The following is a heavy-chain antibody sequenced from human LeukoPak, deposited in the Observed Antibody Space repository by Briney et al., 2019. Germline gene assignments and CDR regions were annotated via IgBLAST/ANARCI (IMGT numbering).Heavy chain of an antibody. Sequence: GGSLRLSCAASGFTFSSYGMHWVRQAPGKGLEWVAVISYDGSNKYYADSVKGRFTISRDNSKNTLYLQMNSLRAEDTAVYYCAKEPHYGDYVNYFDYWGQGTLVTVSS. CDR2: ISYDGSNK. J-gene: IGHJ4*02. CDR1: GFTFSSYG. CDR3: AKEPHYGDYVNYFDY. V-gene: IGHV3-30*18. D-gene: IGHD4-17*01.